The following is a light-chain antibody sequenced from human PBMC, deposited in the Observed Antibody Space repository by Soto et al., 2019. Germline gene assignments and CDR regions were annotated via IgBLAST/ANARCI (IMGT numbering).Light chain of an antibody. CDR1: QGISSY. J-gene: IGKJ1*01. Sequence: IQWTQSPSSLSASVGDRVTITCRASQGISSYLAWYQQKPGKAPKLLIYAASSLQSGVPSRFSGSGSGTEFTLTISSLQPDDFATYYCQQYYTYWHMFGQGTKVDIK. CDR2: AAS. V-gene: IGKV1-9*01. CDR3: QQYYTYWHM.